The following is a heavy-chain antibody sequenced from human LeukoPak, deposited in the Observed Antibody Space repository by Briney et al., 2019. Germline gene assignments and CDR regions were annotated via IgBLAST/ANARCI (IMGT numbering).Heavy chain of an antibody. CDR2: ISGSGGST. CDR1: GFTFSSYA. Sequence: PGGSLRLSCAASGFTFSSYAMSWVRQAPGKGLEWVSAISGSGGSTYYADSVKGRFIISRDNSKNTLYLQMNSLRAEDTAVYYCAKDPDSGSYYYFDYWGQGTLVTVSS. D-gene: IGHD1-26*01. J-gene: IGHJ4*02. V-gene: IGHV3-23*01. CDR3: AKDPDSGSYYYFDY.